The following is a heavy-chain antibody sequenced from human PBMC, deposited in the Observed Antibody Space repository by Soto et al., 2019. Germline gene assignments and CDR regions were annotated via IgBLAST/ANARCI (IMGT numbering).Heavy chain of an antibody. CDR3: ARDTARDKVRIYYGMDV. CDR1: GFTFSSYG. D-gene: IGHD3-10*01. V-gene: IGHV3-33*01. CDR2: IWYDGSNK. J-gene: IGHJ6*02. Sequence: QVQLVESGGGVVQPGRSLRLSCAASGFTFSSYGMHWVRQAPGKGLEWVAVIWYDGSNKYYADSVKGRFTISRDNSKNTLYLQMNSLRAEDTAVYYCARDTARDKVRIYYGMDVWAKGPRSPSP.